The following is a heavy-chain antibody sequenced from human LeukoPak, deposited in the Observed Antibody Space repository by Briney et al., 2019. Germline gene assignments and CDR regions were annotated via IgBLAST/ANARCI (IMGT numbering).Heavy chain of an antibody. Sequence: GESLQISCKGSGYRFTNYWIGWVRQMPGKGLEWMGTIYPGDSDTRYSPSFQGQVTISADKSISTAYLQWSSLKASDTAMYYCAQSSSPYFFDYWGQGTLVTVSS. CDR1: GYRFTNYW. D-gene: IGHD6-6*01. J-gene: IGHJ4*02. V-gene: IGHV5-51*01. CDR2: IYPGDSDT. CDR3: AQSSSPYFFDY.